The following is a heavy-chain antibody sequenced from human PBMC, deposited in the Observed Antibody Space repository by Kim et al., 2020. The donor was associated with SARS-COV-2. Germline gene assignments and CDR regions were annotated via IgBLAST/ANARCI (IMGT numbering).Heavy chain of an antibody. Sequence: GGSLRLSCAASGFTFDNYAMHWVRQAPGKGLEWVAFIKQDGGKKSYGDSVKGRFTITRDNSRNTLYLQMNSLRGEDTAVYSCVKDREDCSGGTCYNGILDHWGQGTLVTVSS. CDR3: VKDREDCSGGTCYNGILDH. J-gene: IGHJ4*02. CDR1: GFTFDNYA. CDR2: IKQDGGKK. D-gene: IGHD2-15*01. V-gene: IGHV3-30*02.